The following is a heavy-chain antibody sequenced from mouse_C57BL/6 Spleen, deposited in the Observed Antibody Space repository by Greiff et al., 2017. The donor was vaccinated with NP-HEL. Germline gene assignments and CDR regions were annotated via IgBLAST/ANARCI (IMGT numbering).Heavy chain of an antibody. V-gene: IGHV1-82*01. CDR2: IYPGDGDT. CDR1: GYAFSSSW. D-gene: IGHD2-4*01. J-gene: IGHJ3*01. CDR3: AREDDYASWFAY. Sequence: VQLVESGPELVKPGASVKISCKASGYAFSSSWMNWVKQRPGKGLEWIGRIYPGDGDTNYNGKFKGKATLTADKSSSTAYMQLSSLTSEDSAVYFCAREDDYASWFAYWGQGTLVTVSA.